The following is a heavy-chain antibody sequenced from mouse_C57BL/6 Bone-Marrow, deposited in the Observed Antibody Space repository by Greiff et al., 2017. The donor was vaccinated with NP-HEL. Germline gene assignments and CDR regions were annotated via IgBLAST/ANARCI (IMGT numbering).Heavy chain of an antibody. V-gene: IGHV3-8*01. CDR1: GYSITSDY. CDR2: IIYSGST. D-gene: IGHD1-1*01. CDR3: ARYYGSRDWYFDV. Sequence: EVQLVESGPGLAKPSQTLSLPCSVTGYSITSDYWNWIRKFPGNKLEYMGYIIYSGSTYYNPSLKSRISITRDTSKNQYYLQLNSVTTEDTATYDCARYYGSRDWYFDVWGTGTTVTVSS. J-gene: IGHJ1*03.